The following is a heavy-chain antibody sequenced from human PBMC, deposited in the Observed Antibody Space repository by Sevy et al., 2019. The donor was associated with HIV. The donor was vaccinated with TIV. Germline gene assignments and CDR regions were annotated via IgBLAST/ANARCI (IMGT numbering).Heavy chain of an antibody. Sequence: ASVKVSCKASGGTYSNYALSWARPAPRQGLEWIGGIIPIFGTTNFAQTFQGRVTITADEFTSTAYMELSSLRSADTAVYYCARTPILVIPGATDLYFDNWGQGTLVTVSS. J-gene: IGHJ4*02. CDR3: ARTPILVIPGATDLYFDN. D-gene: IGHD2-2*01. V-gene: IGHV1-69*13. CDR1: GGTYSNYA. CDR2: IIPIFGTT.